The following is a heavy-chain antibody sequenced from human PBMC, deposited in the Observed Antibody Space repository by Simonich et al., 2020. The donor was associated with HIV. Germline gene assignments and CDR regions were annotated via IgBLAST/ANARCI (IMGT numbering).Heavy chain of an antibody. CDR2: ISYDGSNK. J-gene: IGHJ4*02. V-gene: IGHV3-30*07. D-gene: IGHD3-16*01. Sequence: QVQLVESGGGVVQPGRSLRLSCAASGFTLSSYAMQWGRQAPGKGLEWVAVISYDGSNKYYADSVKGRFTISRDNSKNTLYLQRNSLRAEDTAVYYCASGGSISSVWADDYWGQGTLVTVSS. CDR3: ASGGSISSVWADDY. CDR1: GFTLSSYA.